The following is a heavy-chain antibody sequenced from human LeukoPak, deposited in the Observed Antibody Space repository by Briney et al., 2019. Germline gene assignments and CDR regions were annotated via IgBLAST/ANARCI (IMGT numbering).Heavy chain of an antibody. Sequence: GGSLRLSCTASGFTFDDYAMNWVRQAPGKGLEWVGFIRSKAYAGTTEYAASVKGRFSISRDDSKSIAYLQMNSLKTEDTAVYYCTREEAYYDVWSGYYHWAYFEYWGQGTLVSVSS. CDR2: IRSKAYAGTT. CDR3: TREEAYYDVWSGYYHWAYFEY. CDR1: GFTFDDYA. D-gene: IGHD3-3*01. J-gene: IGHJ4*02. V-gene: IGHV3-49*04.